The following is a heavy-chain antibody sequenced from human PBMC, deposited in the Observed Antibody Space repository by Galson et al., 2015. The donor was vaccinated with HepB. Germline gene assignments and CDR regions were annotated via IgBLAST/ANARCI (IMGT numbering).Heavy chain of an antibody. CDR2: IIPIFGTA. Sequence: SVKVSCKASGGTFSSYAISWVRQAPGQGLEWMGGIIPIFGTANYAQKFQGRVTITADESTSTAYMELSSLRSEDTAVYYCTCQWELLLDNFDYWGQGTLVTVSS. V-gene: IGHV1-69*13. CDR1: GGTFSSYA. D-gene: IGHD1-26*01. J-gene: IGHJ4*02. CDR3: TCQWELLLDNFDY.